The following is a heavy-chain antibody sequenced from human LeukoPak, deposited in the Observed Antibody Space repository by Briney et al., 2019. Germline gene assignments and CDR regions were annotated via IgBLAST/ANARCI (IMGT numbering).Heavy chain of an antibody. J-gene: IGHJ6*02. CDR3: ARDRWELPHYYYYGLDV. CDR1: GFTFSSYA. V-gene: IGHV3-30-3*01. Sequence: GRSLRLSCAASGFTFSSYAMHWVRQAPGKGLEWVAVISYDGSNKYYADSVKGRFTISRDNAKNSLYLQMNSLRADDTAIYYCARDRWELPHYYYYGLDVWGQGTTVTVSS. D-gene: IGHD2-15*01. CDR2: ISYDGSNK.